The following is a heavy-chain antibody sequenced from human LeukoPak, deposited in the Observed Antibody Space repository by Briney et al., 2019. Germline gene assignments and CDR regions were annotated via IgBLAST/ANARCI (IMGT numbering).Heavy chain of an antibody. CDR2: ISRDATEK. CDR3: ARPLERTAEPGGNPENWFDP. D-gene: IGHD6-13*01. J-gene: IGHJ5*02. Sequence: PGGSLRLSCAASGFTFSSYGMHWVRQAPGKGLEWVAVISRDATEKYYADSVRGRFTISRDNSKNTLYLQMISLRSEDTAVYYCARPLERTAEPGGNPENWFDPWGQGTLVTVSS. CDR1: GFTFSSYG. V-gene: IGHV3-30*19.